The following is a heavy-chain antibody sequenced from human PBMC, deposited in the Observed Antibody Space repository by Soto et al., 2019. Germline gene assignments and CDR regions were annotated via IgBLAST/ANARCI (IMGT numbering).Heavy chain of an antibody. CDR1: GGSISSSSYY. V-gene: IGHV4-39*01. CDR3: ARLRLTNYYFDY. CDR2: IYYSGST. Sequence: QLQLQESGPGLVKPSETLSLTCTVSGGSISSSSYYWGWIRQPPGKGLEWIGSIYYSGSTYYNPSLKSRVTISVDTSKNQFSLKLSSVTAADTAVYYCARLRLTNYYFDYWGQGTLVTVSS. D-gene: IGHD3-16*01. J-gene: IGHJ4*02.